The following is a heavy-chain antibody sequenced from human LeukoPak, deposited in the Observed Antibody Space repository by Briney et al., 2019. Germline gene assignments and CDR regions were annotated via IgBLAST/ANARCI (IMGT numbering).Heavy chain of an antibody. J-gene: IGHJ4*02. Sequence: SETLSLTCTVSGGSISSYYWSWIRQPPGKGLEWIGYIYYSGSTNYNPSLKSRVTISVDTSKNQFSLKLSSVTAADTAVYYCARVGVRIAVRRRHDSWGQGTLVSVSS. V-gene: IGHV4-59*01. D-gene: IGHD6-6*01. CDR1: GGSISSYY. CDR3: ARVGVRIAVRRRHDS. CDR2: IYYSGST.